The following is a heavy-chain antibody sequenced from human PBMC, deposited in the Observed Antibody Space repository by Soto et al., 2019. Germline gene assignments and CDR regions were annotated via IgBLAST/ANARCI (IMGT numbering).Heavy chain of an antibody. CDR1: GFSLSSSHVA. CDR3: AHGSGWLFDY. CDR2: IYWDGNE. Sequence: QITLKESGPTLVKPTQTLTLTCTFTGFSLSSSHVAVGWIRQPPGKAPECLAFIYWDGNEHYSPSLRSRLTLTQDTSKNQLFLTMADMDPEDTATYFCAHGSGWLFDYWGQGTRVTVSS. V-gene: IGHV2-5*02. J-gene: IGHJ4*02. D-gene: IGHD6-19*01.